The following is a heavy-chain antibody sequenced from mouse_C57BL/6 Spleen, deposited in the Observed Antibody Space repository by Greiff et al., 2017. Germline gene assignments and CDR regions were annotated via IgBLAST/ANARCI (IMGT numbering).Heavy chain of an antibody. CDR1: GYTFTSYG. CDR2: IYPRSGNT. V-gene: IGHV1-81*01. J-gene: IGHJ4*01. Sequence: QVQLQQSGAELARPGASVKLSCKASGYTFTSYGISWVKQRTGQGLEWIGEIYPRSGNTYYNEKFKGKATLTADKSSSTAYMELRSLTSEDAAVYFCARKDFLYYAMDYWGQGTSVTGSS. CDR3: ARKDFLYYAMDY.